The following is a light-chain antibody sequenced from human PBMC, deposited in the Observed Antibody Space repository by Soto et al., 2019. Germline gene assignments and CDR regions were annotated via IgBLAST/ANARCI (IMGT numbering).Light chain of an antibody. J-gene: IGKJ1*01. CDR1: QSVSWY. V-gene: IGKV1-5*01. Sequence: DIQMTQSPSTLSASVGDRVTISCRASQSVSWYLAWYQQKPGKAPKILIFDASRLGSGVPSRFSGSGSGTEFTITISSLQPDDFATSYCQQYNSYSTWTFGQGTKVEI. CDR3: QQYNSYSTWT. CDR2: DAS.